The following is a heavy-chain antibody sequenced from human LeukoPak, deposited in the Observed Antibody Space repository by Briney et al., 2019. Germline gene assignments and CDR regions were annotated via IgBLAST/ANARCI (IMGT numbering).Heavy chain of an antibody. CDR1: GFTFADYG. V-gene: IGHV3-23*01. D-gene: IGHD6-13*01. CDR3: AKGTPIAAAGKA. Sequence: GGSLRLSCAASGFTFADYGMSWVRHAPGKGLEWVSAISGSGGSTYYADSVKGRFTISRDNSKNTLYLQMNSLRAEDTAVYYCAKGTPIAAAGKAWGQGTLVTVSS. CDR2: ISGSGGST. J-gene: IGHJ5*02.